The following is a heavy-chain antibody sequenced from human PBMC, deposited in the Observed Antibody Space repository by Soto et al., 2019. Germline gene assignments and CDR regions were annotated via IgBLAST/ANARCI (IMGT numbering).Heavy chain of an antibody. CDR1: GFTLSTYD. CDR3: RKGIPFDY. V-gene: IGHV3-23*01. J-gene: IGHJ4*02. Sequence: GGSLRLSCAASGFTLSTYDMSCVRPAPGKGLEWVSSISGRGGTYYADSVKGLITNSRNNYKNTLYLQKNSTKAENKAKIYCRKGIPFDYWGQGTLVTVFS. CDR2: ISGRGGT. D-gene: IGHD2-2*02.